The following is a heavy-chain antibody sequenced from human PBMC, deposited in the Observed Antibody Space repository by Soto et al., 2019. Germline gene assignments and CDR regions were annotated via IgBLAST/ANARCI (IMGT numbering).Heavy chain of an antibody. V-gene: IGHV1-18*01. CDR3: ARGRDGDY. D-gene: IGHD6-6*01. CDR2: ISAHNGNT. CDR1: GYTFTSYG. J-gene: IGHJ4*02. Sequence: QVHLVQSGAEVKKPGASVKVSCKASGYTFTSYGITWVRQAPGQGLEWMGWISAHNGNTDYGQKLQGRVIVTRDTSTRPAYMELRSLRSDDTAVYYCARGRDGDYWGQGALVTVSS.